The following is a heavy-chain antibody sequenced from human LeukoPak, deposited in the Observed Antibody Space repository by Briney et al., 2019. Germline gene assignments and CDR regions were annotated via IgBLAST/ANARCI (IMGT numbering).Heavy chain of an antibody. CDR2: MNQDGSAI. D-gene: IGHD6-19*01. Sequence: GGSLRLSCAASGFTFSTYWRSWARQAPGQGQERVAKMNQDGSAISYGDSVQGRFTISRDNAKNSLYLQMNSLRAEDTAVYYCASADSGRNSFAPWGQGTLVIVSS. CDR1: GFTFSTYW. J-gene: IGHJ5*02. V-gene: IGHV3-7*01. CDR3: ASADSGRNSFAP.